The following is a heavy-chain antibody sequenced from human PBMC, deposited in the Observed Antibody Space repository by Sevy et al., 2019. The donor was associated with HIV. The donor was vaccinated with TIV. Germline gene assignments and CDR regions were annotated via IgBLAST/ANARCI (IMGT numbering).Heavy chain of an antibody. Sequence: GGSLRLSCTASGFTFGDYSMNWVRQIPGKGLEWVAFVLTKAKGGAVNHAASVKGRFTVSRDDSKSIAYLQMSDLKTEDTGVYYRTRWKGAQSIFDYWGQGALVTVSS. CDR3: TRWKGAQSIFDY. CDR2: VLTKAKGGAV. CDR1: GFTFGDYS. D-gene: IGHD1-1*01. V-gene: IGHV3-49*04. J-gene: IGHJ4*02.